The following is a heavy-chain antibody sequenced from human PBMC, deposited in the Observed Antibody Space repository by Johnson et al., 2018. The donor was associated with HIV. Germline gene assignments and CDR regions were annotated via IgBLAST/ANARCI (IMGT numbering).Heavy chain of an antibody. Sequence: VQLVESGGVVVQPGGSLRLSCAASGFTFDDYAMHWVRQAPGKGLEWVSLITWDGGSTYYADSVKGRFTISRDISKNSLYLQMNSLRAEDTALYYCARSNAFDIWGQGTMVTVSS. CDR1: GFTFDDYA. CDR3: ARSNAFDI. J-gene: IGHJ3*02. D-gene: IGHD5-24*01. V-gene: IGHV3-43D*03. CDR2: ITWDGGST.